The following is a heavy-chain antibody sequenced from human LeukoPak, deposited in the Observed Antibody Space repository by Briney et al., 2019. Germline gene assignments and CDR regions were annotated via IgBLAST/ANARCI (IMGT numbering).Heavy chain of an antibody. CDR3: ARVSSSGWDLAEYFQH. J-gene: IGHJ1*01. CDR1: GFTVSSNY. V-gene: IGHV3-53*01. Sequence: GGSLRLSCAASGFTVSSNYMSWVRQAPGKGLEWVSVIYSGGSTYYADSVKGRFTISRDNSKNTLYLQMNSLRAEDTAVYYCARVSSSGWDLAEYFQHWGQGTLVTVSS. CDR2: IYSGGST. D-gene: IGHD6-19*01.